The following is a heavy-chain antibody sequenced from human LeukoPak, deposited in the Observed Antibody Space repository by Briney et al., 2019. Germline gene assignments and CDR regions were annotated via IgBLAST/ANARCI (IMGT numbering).Heavy chain of an antibody. CDR2: IRYDGGME. J-gene: IGHJ4*02. CDR3: AKDYRLLRYFDWLLWLDY. V-gene: IGHV3-30*02. CDR1: GFTFSSYA. D-gene: IGHD3-9*01. Sequence: GGSLRLSCAASGFTFSSYAMHWVRQPPGKGLEWVAYIRYDGGMEKYADSVQGRFTISRDNSKNTLYLQMNSLRAEDTAVYYCAKDYRLLRYFDWLLWLDYWGQGTLVTVSS.